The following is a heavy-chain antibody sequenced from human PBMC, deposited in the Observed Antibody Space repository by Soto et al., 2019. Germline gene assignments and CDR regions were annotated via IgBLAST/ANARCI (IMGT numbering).Heavy chain of an antibody. Sequence: GASVKVSCKASGGTFSSYAISWVRQAPGQGLEWMGGIIPIFGTANYAQKFQGRVTITADESTSTAYMELSSLRSEDTAVYYCARESIGYYYDSSGPDAFDIWGQGTMVTVSS. J-gene: IGHJ3*02. V-gene: IGHV1-69*13. D-gene: IGHD3-22*01. CDR3: ARESIGYYYDSSGPDAFDI. CDR1: GGTFSSYA. CDR2: IIPIFGTA.